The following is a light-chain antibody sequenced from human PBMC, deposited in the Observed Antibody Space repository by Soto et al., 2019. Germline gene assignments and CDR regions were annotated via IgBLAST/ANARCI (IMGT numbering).Light chain of an antibody. CDR3: QQYNSYSAWT. J-gene: IGKJ1*01. CDR1: QDISSY. V-gene: IGKV1-5*03. Sequence: DIQMTQSPSPLSASVGDRVTITCQASQDISSYLNWYQQKPGKPPKLLIYETSSLESGVPSRFGGSGSGTEFTLTISSLQPDDFAIYYCQQYNSYSAWTFGQGTKVDIK. CDR2: ETS.